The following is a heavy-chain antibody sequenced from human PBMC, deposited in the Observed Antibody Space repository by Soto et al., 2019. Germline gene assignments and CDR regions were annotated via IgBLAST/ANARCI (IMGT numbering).Heavy chain of an antibody. D-gene: IGHD6-13*01. CDR3: ARDLRDISAAGISANWNFDL. V-gene: IGHV3-11*06. Sequence: QVQLVESGGGLVKPGGSLRLSCAASGFTFSDYYMNWIRQAPGKGPEWVSYISSSSSYTKYADSVKGRFIVSRDNAKNSLYMRMNSLRAEDTAVYYCARDLRDISAAGISANWNFDLWGRGTLVTVSS. CDR2: ISSSSSYT. J-gene: IGHJ2*01. CDR1: GFTFSDYY.